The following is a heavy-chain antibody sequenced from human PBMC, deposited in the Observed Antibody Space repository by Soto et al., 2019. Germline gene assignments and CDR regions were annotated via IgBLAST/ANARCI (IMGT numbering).Heavy chain of an antibody. V-gene: IGHV3-33*01. Sequence: GGSLRLSCAASGFTFSSYGMHWVRQAPGKGLEWVAVIWYDGSNKYYADSVKGRFTISRDNSENTLYLQMNSLRAEDTAVYYCARGYGSGSSPDNYWGQGTLVTVS. J-gene: IGHJ4*02. D-gene: IGHD3-10*01. CDR3: ARGYGSGSSPDNY. CDR1: GFTFSSYG. CDR2: IWYDGSNK.